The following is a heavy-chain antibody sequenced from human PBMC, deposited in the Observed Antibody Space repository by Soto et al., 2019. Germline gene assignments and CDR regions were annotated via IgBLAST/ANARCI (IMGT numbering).Heavy chain of an antibody. CDR3: SKGVQGDYSWYFDL. J-gene: IGHJ2*01. CDR1: GFTFSTYA. V-gene: IGHV3-23*01. CDR2: ISGIGGST. Sequence: RLSCAASGFTFSTYAMSWVRQAPGKGLEWVSSISGIGGSTYYADSVKGRFTISRDNSKNTLYLQMNSLRAEDTAVYYCSKGVQGDYSWYFDLWGRGTLVTVSS. D-gene: IGHD4-17*01.